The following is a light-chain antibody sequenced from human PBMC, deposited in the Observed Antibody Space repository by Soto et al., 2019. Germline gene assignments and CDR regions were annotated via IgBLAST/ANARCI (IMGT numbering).Light chain of an antibody. CDR2: WAS. J-gene: IGKJ1*01. CDR3: QQYYSTPSWT. V-gene: IGKV4-1*01. Sequence: DIVMTQSPDSPAVSLGERATINCKSSQSVLYSSNNKNYLAWYQQKPGQPPKLLIYWASTRESGVPDRFSGSGSGTDFTLTISSLQAEDVAVYYCQQYYSTPSWTFGQGTKVEIK. CDR1: QSVLYSSNNKNY.